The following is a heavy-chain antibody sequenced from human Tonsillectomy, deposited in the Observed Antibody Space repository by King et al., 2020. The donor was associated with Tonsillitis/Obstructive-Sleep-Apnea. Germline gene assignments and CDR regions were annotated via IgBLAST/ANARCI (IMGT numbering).Heavy chain of an antibody. CDR2: IIPFLGIA. CDR1: GGTFSTYS. Sequence: QLVQSGAEVKKPGSSVKVSCKASGGTFSTYSISWVRQAPGQGLEWMGGIIPFLGIAEYAQKFQGRVTITADKSTSTAYMELSSLRSEDTAVYYCASGDYPYYYYAMDVWGQGTTVTVSS. V-gene: IGHV1-69*10. D-gene: IGHD4-17*01. CDR3: ASGDYPYYYYAMDV. J-gene: IGHJ6*02.